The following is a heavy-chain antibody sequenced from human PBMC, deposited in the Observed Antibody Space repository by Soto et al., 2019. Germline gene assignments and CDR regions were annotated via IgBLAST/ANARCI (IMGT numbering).Heavy chain of an antibody. V-gene: IGHV3-33*01. CDR3: TRGSWPFNY. Sequence: GGSLRLSCAASGFTFSSYGMHWFRQAPGKGLEWVAVIWYDGSNKYYADSVKGRFTISRDIAKNSLFLQMNSLRAEDTALYYCTRGSWPFNYWGHGTLVTVSS. J-gene: IGHJ4*01. CDR1: GFTFSSYG. CDR2: IWYDGSNK.